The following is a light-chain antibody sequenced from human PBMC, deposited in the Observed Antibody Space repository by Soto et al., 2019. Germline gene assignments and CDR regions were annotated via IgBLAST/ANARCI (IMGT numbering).Light chain of an antibody. V-gene: IGLV2-23*02. J-gene: IGLJ1*01. CDR3: CSYAGGDTFFL. CDR2: EVT. Sequence: QSVLTQPASVSGSPGQSITISCTGTSGDVGSYSPVSWYQQLPGKAPKLIIYEVTKRPSGVSNRFSGSKSGNTASLTISGLQAEYEAEYFCCSYAGGDTFFLFGTGTKLTVL. CDR1: SGDVGSYSP.